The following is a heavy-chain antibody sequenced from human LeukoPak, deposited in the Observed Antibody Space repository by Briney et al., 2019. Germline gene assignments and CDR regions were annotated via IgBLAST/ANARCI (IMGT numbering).Heavy chain of an antibody. J-gene: IGHJ4*02. CDR2: LYRGGST. D-gene: IGHD2-2*01. CDR3: AGGIRSCAGASCHATYWDY. Sequence: PGGSLRLSCAASGFAVTSNYMSWVRLAPGKGLDWISALYRGGSTYYTDSVRGRFTISRDDSKNTLFLQMNSLRAEDTAVYYCAGGIRSCAGASCHATYWDYWGQGTLVSVSS. V-gene: IGHV3-66*01. CDR1: GFAVTSNY.